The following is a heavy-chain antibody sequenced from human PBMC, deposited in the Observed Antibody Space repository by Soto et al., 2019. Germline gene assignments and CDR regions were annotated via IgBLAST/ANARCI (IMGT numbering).Heavy chain of an antibody. CDR2: INHSGST. D-gene: IGHD4-17*01. V-gene: IGHV4-34*01. CDR3: ASMDDYGGNSNY. J-gene: IGHJ4*02. Sequence: SETLSLTCAVYGGSFSAFYWTWMRQPPGKGLEWLGEINHSGSTNYNPSLKSRVTISVDTSKNQFSLRLSSVTVADTAVYYCASMDDYGGNSNYWGQGTLVTVSS. CDR1: GGSFSAFY.